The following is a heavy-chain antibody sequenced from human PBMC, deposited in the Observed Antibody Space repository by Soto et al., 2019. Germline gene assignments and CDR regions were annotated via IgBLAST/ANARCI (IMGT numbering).Heavy chain of an antibody. J-gene: IGHJ6*02. CDR3: ATSDTAMNPYYYYGMDV. D-gene: IGHD5-18*01. CDR2: ISGSGGST. CDR1: GFTFSSYA. V-gene: IGHV3-23*01. Sequence: PGGSLSLSCAASGFTFSSYAMSWVRQAPGKGLEWVSAISGSGGSTYYADSVKGRFTISRDNSKNTLYLQMNSLRAEDTAVYYCATSDTAMNPYYYYGMDVWGQGTTVTVSS.